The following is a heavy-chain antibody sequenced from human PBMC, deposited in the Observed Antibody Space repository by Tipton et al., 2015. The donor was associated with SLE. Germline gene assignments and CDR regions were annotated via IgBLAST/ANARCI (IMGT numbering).Heavy chain of an antibody. CDR2: IYSGGST. V-gene: IGHV3-23*03. CDR1: GFTFSSYA. D-gene: IGHD6-13*01. Sequence: SLRLSCTASGFTFSSYAMSWVRQAPGKGLEWVSVIYSGGSTYYADSVKGRFTISRDNSKNTLYLQMNSLRAEDTAVYYCAKDSPYSSSWAPSYWGQGTLVTVSS. CDR3: AKDSPYSSSWAPSY. J-gene: IGHJ4*02.